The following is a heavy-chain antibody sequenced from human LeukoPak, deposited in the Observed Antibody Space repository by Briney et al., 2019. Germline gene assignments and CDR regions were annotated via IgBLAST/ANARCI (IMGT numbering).Heavy chain of an antibody. CDR1: GYTFTDYY. Sequence: GASVKVSCKASGYTFTDYYMHWVRQAPGQGLEWMGWINPNSGGTNYAQKFQGRVTMTRDTSISTAYMELSRLRSDDTAVYYCARAFSLRWAPINPFDYWGQGTLVTVSS. CDR2: INPNSGGT. J-gene: IGHJ4*02. D-gene: IGHD4-23*01. V-gene: IGHV1-2*02. CDR3: ARAFSLRWAPINPFDY.